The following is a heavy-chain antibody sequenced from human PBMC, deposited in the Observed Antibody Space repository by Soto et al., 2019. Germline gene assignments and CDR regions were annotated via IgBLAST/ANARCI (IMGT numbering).Heavy chain of an antibody. Sequence: SETLSLTCTASGGCISSSNWWNWVRQPPGKGLEWIGEIYHGGSTNYNPSLKSRVTISVDTSKNQFSLKLSSVTAADTAVYYCARRYGGNLDYWGQGTLVTVSS. CDR2: IYHGGST. V-gene: IGHV4-4*02. CDR1: GGCISSSNW. D-gene: IGHD1-26*01. J-gene: IGHJ4*02. CDR3: ARRYGGNLDY.